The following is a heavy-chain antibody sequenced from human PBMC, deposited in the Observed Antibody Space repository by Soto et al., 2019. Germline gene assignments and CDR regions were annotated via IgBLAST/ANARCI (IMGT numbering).Heavy chain of an antibody. J-gene: IGHJ4*02. CDR3: ARGSLLNDFLVPLDY. D-gene: IGHD3-3*01. V-gene: IGHV1-2*02. CDR1: GYTFTGYY. CDR2: INPNSGGT. Sequence: GASVKGSCKASGYTFTGYYMHWVRQAPGQGLEWMGWINPNSGGTNYAQKFQGRVTMTRDTSISTAYMELSRLRSDDTAVYYCARGSLLNDFLVPLDYWGQGTLVTVSS.